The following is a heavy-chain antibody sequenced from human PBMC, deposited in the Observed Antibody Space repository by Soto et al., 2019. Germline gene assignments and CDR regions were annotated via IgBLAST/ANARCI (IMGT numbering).Heavy chain of an antibody. CDR3: AKCESSYYHDSSGYEVFDP. CDR1: GFTFSSYA. CDR2: ISGSGGST. Sequence: GGSLRLSCAASGFTFSSYAMSWVRQAPGKGLEWVSTISGSGGSTNSADSVKGRFTISRDKSKNTLYLQMNSLRAEDTAVYYCAKCESSYYHDSSGYEVFDPWGQGTLVTVSS. V-gene: IGHV3-23*01. J-gene: IGHJ5*02. D-gene: IGHD3-22*01.